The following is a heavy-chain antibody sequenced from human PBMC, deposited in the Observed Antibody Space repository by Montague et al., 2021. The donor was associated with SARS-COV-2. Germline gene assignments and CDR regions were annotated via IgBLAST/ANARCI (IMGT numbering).Heavy chain of an antibody. V-gene: IGHV4-39*01. J-gene: IGHJ4*02. D-gene: IGHD2-8*01. Sequence: SETLSLTCTVSGGSISSPDYYWCCIHHSPGERLEWIGSIPYTGSTYYNSSIRSRAIFSIDTSKNHFSMRLSSATVADTADYFCAGQLPSYCATNKCYPFYFDGWGQGALVTVSS. CDR2: IPYTGST. CDR1: GGSISSPDYY. CDR3: AGQLPSYCATNKCYPFYFDG.